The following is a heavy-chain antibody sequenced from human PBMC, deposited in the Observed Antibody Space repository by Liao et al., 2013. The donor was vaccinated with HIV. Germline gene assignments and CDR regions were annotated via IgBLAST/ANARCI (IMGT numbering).Heavy chain of an antibody. CDR2: IYYSGST. CDR1: GDSISSYY. D-gene: IGHD3-10*01. CDR3: AREDRSGGYYFDH. J-gene: IGHJ4*02. Sequence: QVQLQESGPGLVKPSETLSLNCSVSGDSISSYYWSWLRQPPGKGLEWIGYIYYSGSTNYNPSLKSRVTISIDTSKNQFSLRLSSVTAADTAFYYCAREDRSGGYYFDHWGQGTRVTVSS. V-gene: IGHV4-59*01.